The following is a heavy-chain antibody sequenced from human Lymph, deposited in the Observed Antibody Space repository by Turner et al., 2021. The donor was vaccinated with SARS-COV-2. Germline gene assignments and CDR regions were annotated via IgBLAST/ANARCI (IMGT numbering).Heavy chain of an antibody. D-gene: IGHD6-13*01. CDR3: ARVRSAAGFWCFDL. J-gene: IGHJ2*01. CDR2: IYYSGST. Sequence: QVQLQESGPGLVNPSQTLSRTCTVSGGSISSGGYYWSWIRQHPGKGLEWIGYIYYSGSTYYNPSLKSRVTISVDTSKNQFSLKLSSVTAADTAVYYCARVRSAAGFWCFDLWGRGTLVTVSS. V-gene: IGHV4-31*03. CDR1: GGSISSGGYY.